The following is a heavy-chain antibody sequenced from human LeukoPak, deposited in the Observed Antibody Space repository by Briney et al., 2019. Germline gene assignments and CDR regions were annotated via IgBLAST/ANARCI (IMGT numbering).Heavy chain of an antibody. CDR3: TADGGNSDP. CDR2: IRASSADV. Sequence: GGSLRLSCATSRFTFSGNSMNWVRQAPGKGLEWVSYIRASSADVSYADSVKGRFTISRDNAENSVSLQMNNLRVEDTAVYYCTADGGNSDPWGQGTLVTVSS. J-gene: IGHJ5*02. D-gene: IGHD3-10*01. CDR1: RFTFSGNS. V-gene: IGHV3-21*01.